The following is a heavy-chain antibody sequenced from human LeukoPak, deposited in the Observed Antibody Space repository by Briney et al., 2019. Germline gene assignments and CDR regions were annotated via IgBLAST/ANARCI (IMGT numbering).Heavy chain of an antibody. CDR1: GGTFISYA. V-gene: IGHV1-69*05. CDR2: IIPIFGTA. D-gene: IGHD3-3*01. J-gene: IGHJ4*02. Sequence: ASVKVSCKASGGTFISYAISWVRQAPGQGLEWMGGIIPIFGTANYAQKFQGRVTITTDESTSTAYMELSSLRSEDTAVYYCARGPTIFGGADYWGQGTLVTVSS. CDR3: ARGPTIFGGADY.